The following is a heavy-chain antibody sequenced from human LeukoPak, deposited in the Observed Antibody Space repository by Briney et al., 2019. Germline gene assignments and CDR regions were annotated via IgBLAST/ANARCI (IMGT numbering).Heavy chain of an antibody. D-gene: IGHD3-22*01. CDR3: ARTDYYDSSGYYYVSY. Sequence: SAPTLVNPTQTLTLTCTFSGFSLSTSGMCVSWIRQPPGKALEWLARIDWDDDKYYSTSLKTRLTISKDTSKNQVVLTMTNMDPVDTATYYCARTDYYDSSGYYYVSYWGQGTLVTVSS. CDR1: GFSLSTSGMC. J-gene: IGHJ4*02. V-gene: IGHV2-70*11. CDR2: IDWDDDK.